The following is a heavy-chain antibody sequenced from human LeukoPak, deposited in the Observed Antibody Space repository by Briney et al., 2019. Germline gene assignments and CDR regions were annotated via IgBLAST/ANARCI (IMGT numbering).Heavy chain of an antibody. J-gene: IGHJ3*02. D-gene: IGHD6-13*01. V-gene: IGHV1-8*01. CDR2: MNPNSGNT. Sequence: GASVKVSCKASGYTFTSYDINWVRQATGQGLEWMGWMNPNSGNTGYAQKFQGRVTMTRNTSISTAYMELSSLRSEDTAVYYCAGSSWSPFPLGAAFDIWGQGTMVTVSS. CDR3: AGSSWSPFPLGAAFDI. CDR1: GYTFTSYD.